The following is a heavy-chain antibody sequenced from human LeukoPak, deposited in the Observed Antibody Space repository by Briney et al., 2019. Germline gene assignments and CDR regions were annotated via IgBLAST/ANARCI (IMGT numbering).Heavy chain of an antibody. CDR1: GSTFSNSA. V-gene: IGHV3-23*01. J-gene: IGHJ4*01. D-gene: IGHD6-19*01. CDR2: LSGSGITT. CDR3: AKGIYSSGWSYFDY. Sequence: GGSLRLSCAASGSTFSNSAMSWVRQAPGKGLEWVSTLSGSGITTYYADSVKGRFTISRDNSKNTLYLQMNSLRAEDTAVYYCAKGIYSSGWSYFDYWGHGTLVTGSS.